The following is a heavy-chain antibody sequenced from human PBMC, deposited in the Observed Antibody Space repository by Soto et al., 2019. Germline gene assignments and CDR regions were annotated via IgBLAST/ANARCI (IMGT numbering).Heavy chain of an antibody. D-gene: IGHD3-3*01. CDR3: ARVGSYYDFWSGYYSSTPHYYYYMDV. J-gene: IGHJ6*03. V-gene: IGHV4-59*01. CDR2: IYYSGST. Sequence: PSETLSLTCTVSGGSISSYYWSWIRQPPGKGLEWIGYIYYSGSTNYNPSLKSRVTISVDTSKNQFSLKLSSVTAADTAVYYCARVGSYYDFWSGYYSSTPHYYYYMDVWGKGTTVTVSS. CDR1: GGSISSYY.